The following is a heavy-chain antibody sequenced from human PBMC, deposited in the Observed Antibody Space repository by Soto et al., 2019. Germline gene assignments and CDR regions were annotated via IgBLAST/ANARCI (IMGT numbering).Heavy chain of an antibody. Sequence: QITLKASGPTLVKPTQTLTLTCTFSGFSLSTGGVGVGWIRQPPGKAPEWLAPIYWNDDKRYSPSLNSRLTITKDTPKNQVVLTMRNMDPVDTATYYCGGYNVLPGYHGYGMDVWGQGTTVTVSS. CDR1: GFSLSTGGVG. D-gene: IGHD3-9*01. V-gene: IGHV2-5*01. CDR2: IYWNDDK. J-gene: IGHJ6*02. CDR3: GGYNVLPGYHGYGMDV.